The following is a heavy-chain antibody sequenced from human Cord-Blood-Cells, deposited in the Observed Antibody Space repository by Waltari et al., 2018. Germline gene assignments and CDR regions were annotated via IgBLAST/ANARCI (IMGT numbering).Heavy chain of an antibody. CDR2: ISYDGSNK. D-gene: IGHD3-16*01. V-gene: IGHV3-30-3*01. J-gene: IGHJ4*02. Sequence: QVQLVESGGGVVQPGRSLRLSCAASGFTFSSSAMHWVRQAPGKGLEWVAVISYDGSNKYYADSVKGRFTISRDNSKNTLYLQMNSLRAEDTAVYYCARESGPVYYFDYWGQGTLVTVSS. CDR1: GFTFSSSA. CDR3: ARESGPVYYFDY.